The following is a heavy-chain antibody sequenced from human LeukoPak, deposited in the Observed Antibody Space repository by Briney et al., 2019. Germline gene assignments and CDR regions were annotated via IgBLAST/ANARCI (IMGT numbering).Heavy chain of an antibody. CDR1: GYTFTSYG. Sequence: ASVKLSCKASGYTFTSYGISWVRQAPGQGLEWMEWISAYNGNTNYAQKLQGRVTMTTDTSTSTAYMELRSLRSDDTAVYYCARDKSYYYDSSGLFDYWGQGTLVTVSS. V-gene: IGHV1-18*01. CDR2: ISAYNGNT. D-gene: IGHD3-22*01. J-gene: IGHJ4*02. CDR3: ARDKSYYYDSSGLFDY.